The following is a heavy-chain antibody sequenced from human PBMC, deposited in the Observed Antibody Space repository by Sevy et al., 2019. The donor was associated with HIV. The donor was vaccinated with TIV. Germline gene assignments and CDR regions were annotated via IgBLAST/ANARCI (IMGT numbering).Heavy chain of an antibody. CDR1: GYTFTSYG. J-gene: IGHJ6*03. Sequence: ASVKVSCKASGYTFTSYGISWVRQAPGQGLEWMGWISAYNGNTNYAQKLQGRVTMTTDTSTSTAYMELRSLRSDDTVVYYCARDVIVGATDYYYYYMDVWGKGTTVTVSS. CDR2: ISAYNGNT. V-gene: IGHV1-18*01. D-gene: IGHD1-26*01. CDR3: ARDVIVGATDYYYYYMDV.